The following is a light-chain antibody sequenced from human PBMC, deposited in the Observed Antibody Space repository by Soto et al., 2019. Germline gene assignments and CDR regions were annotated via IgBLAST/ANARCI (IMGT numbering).Light chain of an antibody. Sequence: VLTQSPGTLSLSVGQRAALSCLASQTVSGDYLAWYQQKSGQAPRLLIYGASSRATDIPERFSGSGSGKDFALTISRLEPEDFAVYYCQKYGDSSITFGQGTRLEIK. CDR2: GAS. CDR1: QTVSGDY. CDR3: QKYGDSSIT. V-gene: IGKV3-20*01. J-gene: IGKJ5*01.